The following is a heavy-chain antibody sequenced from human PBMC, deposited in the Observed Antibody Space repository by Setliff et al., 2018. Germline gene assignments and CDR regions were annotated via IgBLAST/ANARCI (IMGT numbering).Heavy chain of an antibody. Sequence: SETLSLTCNVSGGSFSSSDDYWGWIRQPPGKGPEWLGSISYSGRNHYSPSLKSRVTIFADTSKNQFSLLLNSVTAADTAVYYCARAPPNRYSGSYEYFYMDVWGKGTTVTVS. CDR1: GGSFSSSDDY. CDR3: ARAPPNRYSGSYEYFYMDV. D-gene: IGHD1-26*01. V-gene: IGHV4-39*02. J-gene: IGHJ6*03. CDR2: ISYSGRN.